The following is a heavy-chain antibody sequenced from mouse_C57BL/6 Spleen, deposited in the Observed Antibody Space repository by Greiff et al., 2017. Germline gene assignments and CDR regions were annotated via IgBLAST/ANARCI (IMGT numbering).Heavy chain of an antibody. CDR3: AKKEEVADWYFDV. V-gene: IGHV2-5*01. Sequence: VMLVESGPGLVQPSQSLSITCTVSGFSLTSYGVHWVRQSPGKGLEWLGVIWRGGSTDYNAAFMSRLSITKDNSKSQVFFKMNSLQADDTAIYYCAKKEEVADWYFDVWGTGTTVTVSS. CDR1: GFSLTSYG. J-gene: IGHJ1*03. D-gene: IGHD1-1*01. CDR2: IWRGGST.